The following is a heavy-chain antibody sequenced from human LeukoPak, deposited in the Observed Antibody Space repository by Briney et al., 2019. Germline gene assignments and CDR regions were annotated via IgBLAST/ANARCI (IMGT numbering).Heavy chain of an antibody. CDR1: AGSISSSY. D-gene: IGHD4-11*01. CDR2: IYYSGST. CDR3: ARQGPLTTAVTTRTNPFDY. Sequence: SETLSLTCTVSAGSISSSYWSWIRQPPRKGLEWIGYIYYSGSTNYNPSLKSRVTISVDTSKNKFSLKLNSVTAADTAVYYCARQGPLTTAVTTRTNPFDYWGQGTLVTVSS. V-gene: IGHV4-59*08. J-gene: IGHJ4*02.